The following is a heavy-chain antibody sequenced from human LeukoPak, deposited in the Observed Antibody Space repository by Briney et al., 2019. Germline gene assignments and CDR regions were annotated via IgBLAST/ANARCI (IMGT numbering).Heavy chain of an antibody. J-gene: IGHJ6*03. D-gene: IGHD2-2*01. CDR2: IIPIFGTT. CDR3: ARVLGYCSSTSCESPYYYYMDV. CDR1: GGTFSSYA. V-gene: IGHV1-69*06. Sequence: SVKVSCKASGGTFSSYAISWVRQAPGQGLEWMGGIIPIFGTTNYAQKFQGRVTITADKSTSTAYMELSRLRSDDTAVYYCARVLGYCSSTSCESPYYYYMDVWGKGTTVTVSS.